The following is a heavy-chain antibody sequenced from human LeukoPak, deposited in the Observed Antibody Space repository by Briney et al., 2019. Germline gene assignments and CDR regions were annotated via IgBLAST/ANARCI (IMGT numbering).Heavy chain of an antibody. V-gene: IGHV3-48*03. D-gene: IGHD4-17*01. Sequence: XAAXXFTXXXYEMNWVRQAPGKGLEWVSYISSSGSTIYYADSVKGRLTISRDNAKNSLYLQMNSLRAEDTAVYYCARDPYFGDYVVWGQGTLVTVSS. J-gene: IGHJ4*02. CDR1: XFTXXXYE. CDR3: ARDPYFGDYVV. CDR2: ISSSGSTI.